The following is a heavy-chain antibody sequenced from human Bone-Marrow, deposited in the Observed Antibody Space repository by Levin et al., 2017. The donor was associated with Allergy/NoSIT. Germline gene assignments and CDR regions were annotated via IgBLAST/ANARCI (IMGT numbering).Heavy chain of an antibody. CDR2: INSGGSST. CDR1: GFTFSSFW. Sequence: PGGSLRLSCAASGFTFSSFWMHWVRQTPGKGLVWVSRINSGGSSTTYADSVKGRFTISRDNSKSTLYLQMNSLRADDTAVYYCARAQLLADDAFDLWGQGTVVTVSS. D-gene: IGHD2-8*02. CDR3: ARAQLLADDAFDL. V-gene: IGHV3-74*01. J-gene: IGHJ3*01.